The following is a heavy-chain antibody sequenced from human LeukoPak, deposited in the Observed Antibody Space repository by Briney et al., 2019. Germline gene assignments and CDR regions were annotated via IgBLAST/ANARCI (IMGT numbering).Heavy chain of an antibody. CDR3: ATLNEYYDSSGYDPGMIDY. D-gene: IGHD3-22*01. CDR1: GYTFTNYG. V-gene: IGHV1-18*01. Sequence: ASVKVSCKASGYTFTNYGISWVRQAPGQGLEWMGWISAYNGNTNYAQKLQDRVTMTTDTSTSTAYMELRSLRSDDTAIYYCATLNEYYDSSGYDPGMIDYWGQGTLVTVSS. J-gene: IGHJ4*02. CDR2: ISAYNGNT.